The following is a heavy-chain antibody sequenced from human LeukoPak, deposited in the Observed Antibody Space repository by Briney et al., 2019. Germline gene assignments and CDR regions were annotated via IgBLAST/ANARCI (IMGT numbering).Heavy chain of an antibody. CDR1: GGSISTYY. V-gene: IGHV4-59*01. D-gene: IGHD3-10*01. CDR2: IYCGGST. CDR3: ARAQMVRIGSVFHYYIDV. Sequence: SETLSLTCTVSGGSISTYYWTWIRQPPGKGLEWVWYIYCGGSTKYTASLKSRVTISGDTAKNQLSLKMSCVTAEDTAAYYCARAQMVRIGSVFHYYIDVWCKRATVTVSS. J-gene: IGHJ6*03.